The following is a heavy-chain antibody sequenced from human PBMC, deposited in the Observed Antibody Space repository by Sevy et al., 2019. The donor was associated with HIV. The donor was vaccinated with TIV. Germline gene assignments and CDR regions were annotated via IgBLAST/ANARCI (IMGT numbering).Heavy chain of an antibody. D-gene: IGHD3-3*01. V-gene: IGHV1-18*01. CDR3: VRGTTFYDFWTGGDY. CDR1: GYTFTNYA. J-gene: IGHJ4*02. Sequence: ASVKVSCKASGYTFTNYAISWVRQAPGHGLEWMGWISGFNGDTKSAEKFQGRFTMTTDTSTKTAYMDLRSLRSDDTAVYYCVRGTTFYDFWTGGDYWGQGTLVTVSS. CDR2: ISGFNGDT.